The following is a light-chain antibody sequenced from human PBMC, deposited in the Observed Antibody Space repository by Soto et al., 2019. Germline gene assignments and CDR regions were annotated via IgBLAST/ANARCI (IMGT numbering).Light chain of an antibody. CDR1: QGISSY. J-gene: IGKJ1*01. CDR2: AAS. CDR3: QQYYSYPRT. V-gene: IGKV1-8*01. Sequence: AIRMTQSPSSFSASTGDRVTITCRASQGISSYLAWYQQKPGKAPKLLIYAASTLQSGVPSRFSGSLSGTYFTLTISCLQSEDFATYYCQQYYSYPRTFGQGTKVEIK.